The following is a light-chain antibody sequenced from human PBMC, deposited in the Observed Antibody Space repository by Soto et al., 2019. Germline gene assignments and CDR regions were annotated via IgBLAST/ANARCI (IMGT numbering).Light chain of an antibody. CDR3: CSYEGSYHPYV. CDR2: DVS. V-gene: IGLV2-11*01. J-gene: IGLJ1*01. Sequence: QSALTQPRSVSGSPGQSVTISCTGTSSDVGGYNYVSWYQQHPGKAPKLMIYDVSKRPSGVPDRFSGSKSGNTASLTISGLQAEDEADYYCCSYEGSYHPYVFGTGTKVTVL. CDR1: SSDVGGYNY.